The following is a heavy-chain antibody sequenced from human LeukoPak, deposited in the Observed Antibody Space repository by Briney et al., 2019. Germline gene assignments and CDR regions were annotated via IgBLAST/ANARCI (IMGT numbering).Heavy chain of an antibody. CDR3: AKGNDILPVYYFDY. J-gene: IGHJ4*02. CDR1: GFTFSSYG. CDR2: IRYDGSNK. D-gene: IGHD3-9*01. V-gene: IGHV3-30*02. Sequence: GGSLRLSCAASGFTFSSYGMHWVRQAPGKGLEWVAFIRYDGSNKYYADSVKGRFTISRDNSKNTLYLQMNSLRAEDTAVYYCAKGNDILPVYYFDYWGQGTLVTVSS.